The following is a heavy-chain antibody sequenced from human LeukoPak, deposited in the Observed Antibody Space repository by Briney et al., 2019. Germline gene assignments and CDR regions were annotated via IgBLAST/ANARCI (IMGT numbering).Heavy chain of an antibody. Sequence: SETLSLTCTVSGGSISSYYGSWIRQPPGKGLEWIGYIYYSGSTNYNPSLKSRVTISVDTSKNQFSLKLSSVTAADTAVYYCARVNLDSYRSSTSCTGRDWFDPWGQGTLVTVSS. CDR2: IYYSGST. CDR3: ARVNLDSYRSSTSCTGRDWFDP. J-gene: IGHJ5*02. D-gene: IGHD2-2*01. CDR1: GGSISSYY. V-gene: IGHV4-59*01.